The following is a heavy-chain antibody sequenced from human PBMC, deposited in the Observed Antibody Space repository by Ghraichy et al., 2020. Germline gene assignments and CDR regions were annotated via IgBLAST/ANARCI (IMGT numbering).Heavy chain of an antibody. J-gene: IGHJ4*02. CDR1: GGSLSSDNKY. D-gene: IGHD3-10*01. CDR3: ASRPFYYGPSRRGFDQ. CDR2: SYKSERT. V-gene: IGHV4-39*07. Sequence: SQTLSLTCTVSGGSLSSDNKYWGWVRQPPGKGLEWIGSSYKSERTYYNPSLKSRVTISVDTSKSQFSLKLISVTAADTAVYFCASRPFYYGPSRRGFDQWGQGTRVTVSS.